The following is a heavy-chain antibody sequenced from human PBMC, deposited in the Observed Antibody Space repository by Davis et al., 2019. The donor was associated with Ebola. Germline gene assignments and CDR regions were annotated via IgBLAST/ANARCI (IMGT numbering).Heavy chain of an antibody. CDR3: AKCRGTVPHDAFDI. D-gene: IGHD2-2*01. Sequence: PGGSLRLSCAASGFTFSSYGMHWVRQAPGKGLEWVAVISYDGSNKYYADSVKGRFTISRDNSKNTLYLQMNRLRAEDTAVYYCAKCRGTVPHDAFDIWGQGTMVTVSS. CDR1: GFTFSSYG. CDR2: ISYDGSNK. J-gene: IGHJ3*02. V-gene: IGHV3-30*18.